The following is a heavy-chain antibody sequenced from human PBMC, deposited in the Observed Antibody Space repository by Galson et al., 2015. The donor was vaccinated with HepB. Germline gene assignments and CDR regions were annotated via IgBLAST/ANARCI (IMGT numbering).Heavy chain of an antibody. V-gene: IGHV7-4-1*02. D-gene: IGHD7-27*01. CDR1: GYTFTSYA. J-gene: IGHJ6*02. Sequence: SVKVSCKASGYTFTSYAMNWVRQAPGQGLEWMGWINTNTGNPTYAQGFTGRFVFSLDTSVSTAYLQISSLKAEDTAVYYCARDLGLDYYYYYGMDVWGQGTTVTVSS. CDR2: INTNTGNP. CDR3: ARDLGLDYYYYYGMDV.